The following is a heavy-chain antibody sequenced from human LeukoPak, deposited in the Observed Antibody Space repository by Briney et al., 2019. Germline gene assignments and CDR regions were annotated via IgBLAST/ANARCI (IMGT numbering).Heavy chain of an antibody. CDR1: GFSFSNYG. V-gene: IGHV3-48*01. Sequence: GGSLRLSCVASGFSFSNYGTHWVRQAPGKGLEWVSYISSSSSTIYYADSVKGRFTISRDNAKNSLYLQMNSLRAEDTAVYYCATKTGSYWSEYFQHWGQGTLVTVSS. J-gene: IGHJ1*01. CDR3: ATKTGSYWSEYFQH. CDR2: ISSSSSTI. D-gene: IGHD1-26*01.